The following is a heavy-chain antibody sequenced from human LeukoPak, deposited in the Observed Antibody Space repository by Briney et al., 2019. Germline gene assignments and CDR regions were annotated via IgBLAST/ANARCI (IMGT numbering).Heavy chain of an antibody. CDR2: IYYSGST. CDR1: GGSISNYY. V-gene: IGHV4-59*01. J-gene: IGHJ4*02. CDR3: ARANYFDY. Sequence: DPSETLSLTCTVSGGSISNYYWSWFRQPPGKRLEWIASIYYSGSTTYNPSLKSRVTISVDTSKNLFSLQLSSVTAADTAVYYCARANYFDYWGQGTLVTVSS.